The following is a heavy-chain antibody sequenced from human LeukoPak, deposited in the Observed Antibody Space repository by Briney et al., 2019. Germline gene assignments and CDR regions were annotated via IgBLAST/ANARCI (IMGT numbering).Heavy chain of an antibody. CDR1: GFTFSSYS. D-gene: IGHD3-10*02. Sequence: GGSLILSCAASGFTFSSYSMNWVRQAPGKGLEWVSFISTSSSYIYYADSVKGRFTISRDNAKNSLYLQMNSLRAEDTAVYYCAELGITMIGGVWGKGTTVTISS. J-gene: IGHJ6*04. CDR3: AELGITMIGGV. CDR2: ISTSSSYI. V-gene: IGHV3-21*01.